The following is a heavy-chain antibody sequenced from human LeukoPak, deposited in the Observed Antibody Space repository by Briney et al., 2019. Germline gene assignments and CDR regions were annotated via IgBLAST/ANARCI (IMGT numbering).Heavy chain of an antibody. J-gene: IGHJ5*02. D-gene: IGHD2-2*02. Sequence: GASVKVSCKASGYTFTGSYMHWVRQAPGQGLEWMGWINPNSGGTNYAQKFQGRVTMTRDTSISTAYMELSRLRSDDTAVYYCARDRLCSSASCYKNWFDPWGQGTLVTVSS. CDR2: INPNSGGT. CDR3: ARDRLCSSASCYKNWFDP. V-gene: IGHV1-2*02. CDR1: GYTFTGSY.